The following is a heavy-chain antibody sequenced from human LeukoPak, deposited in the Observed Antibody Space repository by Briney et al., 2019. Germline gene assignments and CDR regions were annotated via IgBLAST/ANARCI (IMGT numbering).Heavy chain of an antibody. Sequence: PGGSLRLSCAASGFTFSSYWMHWVRHAPGKGLVWASRINTDGRSVTYAELVKGRFTISRDNAKNTLYLQMNSLRAEDTAVYYCLRTTLGPAGAIDYWGQGTLVAVSS. J-gene: IGHJ4*02. CDR1: GFTFSSYW. CDR3: LRTTLGPAGAIDY. CDR2: INTDGRSV. V-gene: IGHV3-74*01. D-gene: IGHD2-2*01.